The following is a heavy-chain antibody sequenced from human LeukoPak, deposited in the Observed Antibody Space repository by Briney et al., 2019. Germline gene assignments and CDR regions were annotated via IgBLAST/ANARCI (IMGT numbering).Heavy chain of an antibody. J-gene: IGHJ5*02. CDR3: ARESGRSSSWYSFHPRSIDP. CDR2: INHSGST. Sequence: SETLSLTCAVYGGSFSGYYWSWIRQPPGKGLEWIGEINHSGSTNYNPSLKSRVTISVDTSKNQFSLKLSSVTAADTAVYYCARESGRSSSWYSFHPRSIDPWGQGTLVTVSS. D-gene: IGHD6-13*01. V-gene: IGHV4-34*01. CDR1: GGSFSGYY.